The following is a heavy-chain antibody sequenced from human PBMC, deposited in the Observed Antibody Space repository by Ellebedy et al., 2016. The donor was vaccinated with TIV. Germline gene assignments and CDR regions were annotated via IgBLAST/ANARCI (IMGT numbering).Heavy chain of an antibody. J-gene: IGHJ4*02. Sequence: GESLKISCKGSGYSFTSYWIGWVRQMPGKGLEWMGIIYPGDSDTRYSPSFQGQVTISADKSISTAYLQWSSLKASDTAMYYCARQRAPYGDYGAVGYWGQGTLVTVSS. CDR3: ARQRAPYGDYGAVGY. V-gene: IGHV5-51*01. CDR1: GYSFTSYW. CDR2: IYPGDSDT. D-gene: IGHD4-17*01.